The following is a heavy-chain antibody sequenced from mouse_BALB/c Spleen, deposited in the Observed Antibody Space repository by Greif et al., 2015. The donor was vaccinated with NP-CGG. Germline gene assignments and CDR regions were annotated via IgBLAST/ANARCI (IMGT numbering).Heavy chain of an antibody. CDR1: GFTFSSYT. CDR3: ARQYGKGSAY. D-gene: IGHD2-10*02. CDR2: ISNGGGST. J-gene: IGHJ3*01. Sequence: EVKLVESGGGLVQPGGSLKLSCAASGFTFSSYTMSWVRQTPEKRLEWVAYISNGGGSTYYPDTVKGRFTISRDNAKKTLYLQMSSLKSEDTAMYYCARQYGKGSAYWGQGTLVTVSA. V-gene: IGHV5-12-2*01.